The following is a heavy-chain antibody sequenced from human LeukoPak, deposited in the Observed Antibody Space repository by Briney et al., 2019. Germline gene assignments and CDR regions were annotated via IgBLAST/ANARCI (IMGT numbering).Heavy chain of an antibody. J-gene: IGHJ4*02. CDR1: GFTFDDYG. Sequence: GGSLRLSCAASGFTFDDYGMSWVRQAPGKGLEWVSGINWNGGSTGYADSVKGRFTISRDNAKNSLYLQMNSLRAEDTALYHCARGGVVTAKGPFDYWGQGTLVTVSS. V-gene: IGHV3-20*01. D-gene: IGHD2-21*02. CDR2: INWNGGST. CDR3: ARGGVVTAKGPFDY.